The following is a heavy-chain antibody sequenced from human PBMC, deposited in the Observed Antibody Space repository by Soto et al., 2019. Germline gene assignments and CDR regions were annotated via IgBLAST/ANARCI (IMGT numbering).Heavy chain of an antibody. CDR2: IYFSGTT. Sequence: PSETLSLTCTVSGGSISSGDYYWSWIRQHPGKGLEWIGTIYFSGTTYYNPSLKSRVTISVDTSKNQFSLNLSSVTAADTAVYYCVRRDRSGFSYWMDTWGQGTLVTVSS. J-gene: IGHJ5*02. V-gene: IGHV4-31*03. CDR1: GGSISSGDYY. D-gene: IGHD3-22*01. CDR3: VRRDRSGFSYWMDT.